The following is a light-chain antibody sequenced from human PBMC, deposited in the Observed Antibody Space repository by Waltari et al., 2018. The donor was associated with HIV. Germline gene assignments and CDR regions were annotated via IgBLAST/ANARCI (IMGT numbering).Light chain of an antibody. CDR3: YSADSSGNDRVL. Sequence: SYECTQPPTVAVSPGQTDGHTCSGDALHRKYAFWYQQKSAKPPVLDICEESKRPAGSPEGLSGCSSGTMATLTISRAQVEEEGDYYCYSADSSGNDRVLFGGGTNLTVL. CDR1: ALHRKY. CDR2: EES. V-gene: IGLV3-10*01. J-gene: IGLJ2*01.